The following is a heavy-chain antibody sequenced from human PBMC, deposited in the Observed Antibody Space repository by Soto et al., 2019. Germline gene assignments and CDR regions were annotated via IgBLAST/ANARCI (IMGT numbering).Heavy chain of an antibody. J-gene: IGHJ3*02. CDR1: GGSISSGGYY. CDR2: IYYSGST. V-gene: IGHV4-31*03. CDR3: ARSDVLRYFVNAFDI. D-gene: IGHD3-9*01. Sequence: QVQLQESGPGLVKPSQTLSLTCTVSGGSISSGGYYWSWIRQHPGKGLEWIGYIYYSGSTYYNPSLKSRVTISVETSKTQFSLKLSSVTAADTAVYYCARSDVLRYFVNAFDIWGQGTMVTVSS.